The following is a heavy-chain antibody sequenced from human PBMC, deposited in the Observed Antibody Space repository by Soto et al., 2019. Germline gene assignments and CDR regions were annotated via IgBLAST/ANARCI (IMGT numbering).Heavy chain of an antibody. J-gene: IGHJ4*02. CDR3: AREGGD. CDR2: INPSGAAT. D-gene: IGHD3-16*01. Sequence: QVQLVQSGAEVKEPGASVQVSCKASGYTFTDYRMDWVRQAPGQGLEWMGRINPSGAATSYAQKFQGRVTKTSDTSTNTVYMDLSSLTSEDTAVYYCAREGGDWGQGTLVTVSS. CDR1: GYTFTDYR. V-gene: IGHV1-46*01.